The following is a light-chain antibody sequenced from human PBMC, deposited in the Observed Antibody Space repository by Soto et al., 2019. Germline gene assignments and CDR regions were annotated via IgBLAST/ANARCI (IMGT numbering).Light chain of an antibody. CDR2: KDN. CDR1: SSNIGSNF. CDR3: SVWEDNVDGWV. Sequence: QSVVTQPPSASGTPGQKVTISCSGSSSNIGSNFVYWYQQLPGMAPKLLIYKDNQRPSGVPDRFSGSKSGTSVSLAISGLRPEDEAEYYCSVWEDNVDGWVFGGGTKLTVL. J-gene: IGLJ3*02. V-gene: IGLV1-47*01.